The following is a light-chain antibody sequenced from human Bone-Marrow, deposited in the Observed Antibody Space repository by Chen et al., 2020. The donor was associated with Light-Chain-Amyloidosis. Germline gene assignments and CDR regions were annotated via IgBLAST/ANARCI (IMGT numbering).Light chain of an antibody. V-gene: IGLV3-25*03. CDR2: RDT. CDR3: QSADSSGTYEVI. Sequence: YELTPPPAVSVSAGQTTRITCSGDDLPTKYAYWYQQKPGQAPVLVIHRDTERPSGISERFSGSSSGTTATLTISGVQAEDEADYHCQSADSSGTYEVIFGGGTKLTVL. J-gene: IGLJ2*01. CDR1: DLPTKY.